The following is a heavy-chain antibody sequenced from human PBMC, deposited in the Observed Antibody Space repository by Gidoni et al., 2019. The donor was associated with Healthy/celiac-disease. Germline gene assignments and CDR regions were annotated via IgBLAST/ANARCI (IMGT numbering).Heavy chain of an antibody. CDR3: ARDGGRGGYSGYGGDY. D-gene: IGHD5-12*01. CDR2: IIPILGIA. V-gene: IGHV1-69*04. J-gene: IGHJ4*02. Sequence: SSVKVSCKASGGTFSSYTISWVRQAPGQGLEWMGRIIPILGIANYAQKVQGRVTITADKSTSTAYMGLSSRRSEDTAVYYCARDGGRGGYSGYGGDYWGQGTLVTVSS. CDR1: GGTFSSYT.